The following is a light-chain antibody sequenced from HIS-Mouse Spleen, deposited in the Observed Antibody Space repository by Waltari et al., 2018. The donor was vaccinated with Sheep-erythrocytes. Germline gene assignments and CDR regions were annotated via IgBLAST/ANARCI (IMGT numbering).Light chain of an antibody. Sequence: DIQMTQSPSSLSASVGDRVTITCRASQSISSYLNWYQQKPGKAPKHLIYAASSLQSGVPSRFSGSGSGTDFTLTISSLQPEDFATYYCQQANSFPPTFGQGTKVEIK. CDR1: QSISSY. V-gene: IGKV1-39*01. J-gene: IGKJ1*01. CDR2: AAS. CDR3: QQANSFPPT.